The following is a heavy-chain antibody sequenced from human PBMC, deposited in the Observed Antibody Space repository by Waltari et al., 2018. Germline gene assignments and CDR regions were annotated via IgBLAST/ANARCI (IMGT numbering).Heavy chain of an antibody. V-gene: IGHV3-23*01. CDR2: ISGSGSST. Sequence: EVELLESGGGLIQPGGSLRLSCNASGFTFRNYAMNWVRQAPGKGLEWVSTISGSGSSTYYADSVKGRFTISRDNSVDTVYLQMNSLRVEDTAVYYCAKDRDQKTFWLATSFDVWGPGTLVTVSS. CDR1: GFTFRNYA. D-gene: IGHD3-9*01. J-gene: IGHJ1*01. CDR3: AKDRDQKTFWLATSFDV.